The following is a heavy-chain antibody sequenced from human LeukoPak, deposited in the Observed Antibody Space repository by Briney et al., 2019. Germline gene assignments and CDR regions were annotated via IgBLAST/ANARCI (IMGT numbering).Heavy chain of an antibody. CDR3: ARHAKDDYGDYYFDY. Sequence: SSETLSLTCTVSGGSISSYYWSWIRQPPGKGLEWIGYIYYSGSTNYNPSLKSRVTISVDTSKNQFSLKLSSVTAADTAVYYRARHAKDDYGDYYFDYWGQGTLVTVSS. J-gene: IGHJ4*02. CDR2: IYYSGST. CDR1: GGSISSYY. D-gene: IGHD4-17*01. V-gene: IGHV4-59*08.